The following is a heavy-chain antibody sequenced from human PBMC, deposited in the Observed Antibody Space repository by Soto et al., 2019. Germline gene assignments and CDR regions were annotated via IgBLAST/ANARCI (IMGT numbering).Heavy chain of an antibody. CDR1: GFTFSSYG. J-gene: IGHJ6*02. CDR3: ARVAHGDYVWLGYYYYYGMDV. D-gene: IGHD4-17*01. V-gene: IGHV3-33*01. CDR2: IWYDGSNK. Sequence: QVQLVESGGGVVQPGRSLRLSCAASGFTFSSYGMHWVRQAPGKGLEWVAVIWYDGSNKYYADSVKGRFTISRDNSKNXLXLXXNSLRAEDTAVYYCARVAHGDYVWLGYYYYYGMDVWGQGTTVTVSS.